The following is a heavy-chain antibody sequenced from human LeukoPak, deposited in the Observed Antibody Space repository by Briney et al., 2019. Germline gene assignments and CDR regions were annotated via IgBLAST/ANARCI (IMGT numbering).Heavy chain of an antibody. Sequence: SETLSLTCTVSGGSLSSYYWSWIRQPPGKGLEWIGYIYYTGSTNCNPSLKSRVTISADTSQNQFSLKLNSVTAADTAVYYCARGAAVADPVGQGTLVTVSS. D-gene: IGHD6-19*01. J-gene: IGHJ5*02. CDR2: IYYTGST. V-gene: IGHV4-59*01. CDR1: GGSLSSYY. CDR3: ARGAAVADP.